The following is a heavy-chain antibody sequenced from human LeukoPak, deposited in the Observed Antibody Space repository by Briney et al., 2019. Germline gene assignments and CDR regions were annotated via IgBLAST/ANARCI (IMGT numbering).Heavy chain of an antibody. CDR1: GLTFSTSS. CDR2: IRSNSTTI. J-gene: IGHJ4*02. D-gene: IGHD2-2*01. V-gene: IGHV3-48*01. Sequence: AGSLRLSCAAYGLTFSTSSMKYVRQAPGKRLAWDSYIRSNSTTIYYADSVKGRFTISRDNAKNSLYLQMNSLRAEDTAVYFCARDSRSHCGTAACYGPYFDYWGQGTLVTVSS. CDR3: ARDSRSHCGTAACYGPYFDY.